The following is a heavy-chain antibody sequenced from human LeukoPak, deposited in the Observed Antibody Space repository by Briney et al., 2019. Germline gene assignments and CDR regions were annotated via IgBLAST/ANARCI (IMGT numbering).Heavy chain of an antibody. CDR2: ISGSGGST. D-gene: IGHD6-6*01. CDR1: GFTFSSYA. CDR3: AKDGLIIAARRGAFDY. V-gene: IGHV3-23*01. J-gene: IGHJ4*02. Sequence: PGGSLRLSCAASGFTFSSYAMSWVRQAPGKGLEWVSAISGSGGSTYYADSVKGRFTISRDNSKNTLYLQMNSLRAEDTAVYHCAKDGLIIAARRGAFDYWGQGTLVTVSS.